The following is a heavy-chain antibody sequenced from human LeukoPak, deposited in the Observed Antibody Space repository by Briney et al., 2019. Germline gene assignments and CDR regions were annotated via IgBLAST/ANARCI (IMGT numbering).Heavy chain of an antibody. Sequence: QAGGSLRLSCTTSKFNFNNYGLTWVRQAPGKGLEWVSSISGSDDNTQYAASVRGRFTISRDNSKNTLYLQMNSLRAEDTAVYYCAKAISSQYNIVATRGPLGYWGQGTLVTVSS. CDR2: ISGSDDNT. V-gene: IGHV3-23*01. J-gene: IGHJ4*02. CDR1: KFNFNNYG. D-gene: IGHD5-12*01. CDR3: AKAISSQYNIVATRGPLGY.